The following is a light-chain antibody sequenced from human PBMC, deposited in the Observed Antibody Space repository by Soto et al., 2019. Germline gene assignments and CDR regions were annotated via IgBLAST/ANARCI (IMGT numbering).Light chain of an antibody. CDR3: MQGRQWPPYT. Sequence: DVVMTQSPLSLPVTLGQPASISCRSSQSLVYSDGNTYVNWVQKSPGQSPRRIVYKVSNRDSGVPDRIGSSGSGPYFTLKIRRVEAEDVGVYYCMQGRQWPPYTCGRGTELEIK. J-gene: IGKJ2*01. CDR1: QSLVYSDGNTY. V-gene: IGKV2-30*01. CDR2: KVS.